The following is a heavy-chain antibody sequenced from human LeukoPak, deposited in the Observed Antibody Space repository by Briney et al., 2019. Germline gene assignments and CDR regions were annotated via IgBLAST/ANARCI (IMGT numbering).Heavy chain of an antibody. J-gene: IGHJ4*02. CDR2: IIPIFGTA. V-gene: IGHV1-69*13. D-gene: IGHD3-9*01. CDR1: GGTFSSYA. Sequence: ASVKVSCKASGGTFSSYAISWVRQAPGQGLEWMGGIIPIFGTANYAQKFQGRVTITADESTSTAYMELSNLRSEDTAVYYCARDKSPDILTGYYIYYFDYWGQGTLVTVSS. CDR3: ARDKSPDILTGYYIYYFDY.